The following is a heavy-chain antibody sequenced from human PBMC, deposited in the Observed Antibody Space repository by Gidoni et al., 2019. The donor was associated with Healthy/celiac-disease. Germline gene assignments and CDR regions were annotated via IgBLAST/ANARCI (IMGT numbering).Heavy chain of an antibody. J-gene: IGHJ6*02. CDR3: ARDADCGGDCYGLAAYYYGMDV. CDR1: GFTFSSYA. Sequence: QVQLVESGGGVVQPGRSLRLSCAASGFTFSSYAMHWVRQAPGKGLEWVAVISYDGSNKYYADSVKGRFTISRDNSKNTLYLQMNSLRAEDTAVYYCARDADCGGDCYGLAAYYYGMDVWGQGTTVTVSS. V-gene: IGHV3-30-3*01. D-gene: IGHD2-21*02. CDR2: ISYDGSNK.